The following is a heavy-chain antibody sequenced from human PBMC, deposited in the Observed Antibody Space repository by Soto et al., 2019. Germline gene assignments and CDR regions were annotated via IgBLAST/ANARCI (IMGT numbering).Heavy chain of an antibody. V-gene: IGHV3-74*01. Sequence: GGSLRLSCAASGFTFSSYWMHWVRQAPGKGLVWVSRINSDGSSTSYADSVKGRFTISRDNAKNTLYLQMNSLRAEDTAVYCCARVQTTVNYYYYYMDVWGKGTTVTVSS. D-gene: IGHD4-17*01. CDR3: ARVQTTVNYYYYYMDV. CDR2: INSDGSST. J-gene: IGHJ6*03. CDR1: GFTFSSYW.